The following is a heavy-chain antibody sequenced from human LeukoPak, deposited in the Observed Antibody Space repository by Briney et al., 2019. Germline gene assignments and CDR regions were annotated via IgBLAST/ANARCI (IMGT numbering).Heavy chain of an antibody. J-gene: IGHJ4*02. CDR1: GGSISSYY. D-gene: IGHD4-11*01. CDR2: FYISGST. V-gene: IGHV4-4*07. Sequence: PSETLSLTCTVSGGSISSYYWSWIRKPAGKGLEWIGRFYISGSTNYNPSLKSRVTMSVDTSKNQFSLRLNSVTAADTAVYYCARDFLLQSEGLFDYWGQGTLVTVSS. CDR3: ARDFLLQSEGLFDY.